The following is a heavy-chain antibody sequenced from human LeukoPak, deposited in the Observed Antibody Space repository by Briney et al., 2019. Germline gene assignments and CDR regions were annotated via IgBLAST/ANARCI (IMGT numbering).Heavy chain of an antibody. CDR3: ARAPGIAAAGTHFDF. D-gene: IGHD6-13*01. Sequence: SETLSLTCTVSGGSLSSYYWSWIRQPPGKGLEWMGYINYSGSAKYNPSLKSRVTISVDTSKNQSSLKLSSVTAGDTAVYYCARAPGIAAAGTHFDFWGQGTLVTVSS. V-gene: IGHV4-59*01. J-gene: IGHJ4*02. CDR2: INYSGSA. CDR1: GGSLSSYY.